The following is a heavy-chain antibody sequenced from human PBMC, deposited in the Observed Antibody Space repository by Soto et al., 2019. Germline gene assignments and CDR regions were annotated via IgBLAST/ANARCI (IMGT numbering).Heavy chain of an antibody. J-gene: IGHJ3*02. D-gene: IGHD1-26*01. V-gene: IGHV4-59*01. CDR3: ARGGSYYDSGAFDI. Sequence: SETLSLTCTVSGGSISSYYWSWIRQPPGKGLEWIGYIYYSGSTNYNPSLKSRVTISVDTSKNQFSLKLSSVTAADTAVYYCARGGSYYDSGAFDIWGQGTMVTVSS. CDR1: GGSISSYY. CDR2: IYYSGST.